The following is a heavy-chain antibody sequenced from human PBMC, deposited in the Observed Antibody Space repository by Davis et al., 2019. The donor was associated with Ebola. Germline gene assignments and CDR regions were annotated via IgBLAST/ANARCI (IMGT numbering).Heavy chain of an antibody. Sequence: SETLSLTCNVSGASIRSHYWSWIRQPAGKGLEWIGRIHISETAIYNGSLNGRVTMSLDTSNNQVSLRVRSVTAADAAVYYCARLSGRSENYNWFDPWGQGTLVTVSS. CDR3: ARLSGRSENYNWFDP. V-gene: IGHV4-4*07. D-gene: IGHD3-16*02. CDR1: GASIRSHY. J-gene: IGHJ5*02. CDR2: IHISETA.